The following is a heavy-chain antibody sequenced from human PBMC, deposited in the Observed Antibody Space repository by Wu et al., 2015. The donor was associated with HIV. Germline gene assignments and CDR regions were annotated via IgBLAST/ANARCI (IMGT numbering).Heavy chain of an antibody. CDR2: IIPIFGTA. CDR1: GGTFSSYA. V-gene: IGHV1-69*05. CDR3: ARVTSSGGDYDKLDY. J-gene: IGHJ4*02. D-gene: IGHD2-21*01. Sequence: QVQLVQSGAEVKKPGSSVKVSCKASGGTFSSYAISWVRQAPGQGLEWMGGIIPIFGTANYAQKFQGRVTMATDTSTSTADMEPRSLRSDDTAVYYCARVTSSGGDYDKLDYWAQGTLVTVSS.